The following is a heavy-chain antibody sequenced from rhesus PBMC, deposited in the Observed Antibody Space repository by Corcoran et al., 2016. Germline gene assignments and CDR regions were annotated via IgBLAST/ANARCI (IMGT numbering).Heavy chain of an antibody. Sequence: QRQMQESGPGLVKPSETLALTCPVSGASITSKYWSWVPQPPGKGLEWIGRIAPTSVINEYTTSLNSRVTISRDRSKNQFSLSPNSVIAADTSVYYCASQGLTDCYYWRHGLLVTVSS. J-gene: IGHJ4*01. CDR3: ASQGLTDCYY. CDR2: IAPTSVIN. D-gene: IGHD7-45*01. CDR1: GASITSKY. V-gene: IGHV4-173*01.